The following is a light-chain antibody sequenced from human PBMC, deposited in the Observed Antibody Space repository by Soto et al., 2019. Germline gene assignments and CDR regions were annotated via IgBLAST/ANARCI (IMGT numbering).Light chain of an antibody. V-gene: IGKV1-5*03. Sequence: DIQMTQSPSTLSASVGDRVTITCRASQSISSWLAWYQQKPGKAPKLLIYKASSLEGGVPSRFSGSGSETEFTLTISSLQPDDFATYYCQQYNSYSRTFGQETKVEIK. CDR2: KAS. J-gene: IGKJ1*01. CDR1: QSISSW. CDR3: QQYNSYSRT.